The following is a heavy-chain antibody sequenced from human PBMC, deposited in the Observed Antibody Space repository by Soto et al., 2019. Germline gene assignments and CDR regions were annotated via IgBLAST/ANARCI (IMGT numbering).Heavy chain of an antibody. Sequence: ASVKVSCKASGYTFMDYGISWVRQAPGQGLEWVGWISAYNGNTNYAQNFQGRVTMTTSTSRSTAYMELRSLTSDDTAVYYCARDSGTSIKVPGKGADFWGQGTLVTVS. D-gene: IGHD6-19*01. J-gene: IGHJ1*01. CDR3: ARDSGTSIKVPGKGADF. CDR1: GYTFMDYG. CDR2: ISAYNGNT. V-gene: IGHV1-18*01.